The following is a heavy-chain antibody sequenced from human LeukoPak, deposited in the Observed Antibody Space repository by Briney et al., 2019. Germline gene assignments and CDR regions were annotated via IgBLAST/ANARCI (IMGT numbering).Heavy chain of an antibody. CDR1: GGFISGYY. V-gene: IGHV4-59*08. J-gene: IGHJ4*02. CDR2: ISNTGST. CDR3: ARQHTYYDFWSGATNRQFDY. D-gene: IGHD3-3*01. Sequence: SETLSLTCTVSGGFISGYYWSWFRQPPGKGLEWIGYISNTGSTNYNPSLGSRVTISIDTSKNQFSLKLSSVTAADTAVYYCARQHTYYDFWSGATNRQFDYWGQGTLVTVSS.